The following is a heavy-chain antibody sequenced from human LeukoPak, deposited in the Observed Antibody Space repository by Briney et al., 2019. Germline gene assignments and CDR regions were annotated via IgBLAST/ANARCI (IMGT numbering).Heavy chain of an antibody. CDR1: GFTFSSYA. CDR3: ASGRYDYVWGSYRHHSDY. D-gene: IGHD3-16*02. Sequence: GGSLRPSCAASGFTFSSYAMHWVRQAPGKGLEWVAVISYDGSNKYYADSVKGRFTISRDNSKNTLYLQMNSLRAEDTAVYYCASGRYDYVWGSYRHHSDYWGQGTLVTVSS. V-gene: IGHV3-30*04. J-gene: IGHJ4*02. CDR2: ISYDGSNK.